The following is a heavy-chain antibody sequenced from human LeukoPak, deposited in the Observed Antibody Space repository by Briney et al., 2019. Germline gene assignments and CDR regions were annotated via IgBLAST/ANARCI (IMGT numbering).Heavy chain of an antibody. CDR3: ARGHLPTPRSAMDV. J-gene: IGHJ6*02. Sequence: GGSLRLSCAASGFTFSSYWVHWVRQAPGKRLVWVLRVNSDESITTYADSVNGRFTISRDNAKNTLYLQMKSLRAEDTAVYYCARGHLPTPRSAMDVWGQGTTVTVSS. CDR1: GFTFSSYW. CDR2: VNSDESIT. D-gene: IGHD3-3*02. V-gene: IGHV3-74*01.